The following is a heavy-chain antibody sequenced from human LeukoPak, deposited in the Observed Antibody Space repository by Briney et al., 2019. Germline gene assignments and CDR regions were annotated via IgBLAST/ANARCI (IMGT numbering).Heavy chain of an antibody. CDR3: ARDTYSSSTAYFDY. J-gene: IGHJ4*02. CDR1: GGSISSYY. CDR2: IYTSGST. Sequence: PSETLSLTCTVSGGSISSYYWSWIRQPAGKGLEWIGRIYTSGSTNYNPSLKSRVTMSVDTSKNQFSLKLSSVTAADTAVYYCARDTYSSSTAYFDYWGQGTLVTVSS. V-gene: IGHV4-4*07. D-gene: IGHD6-6*01.